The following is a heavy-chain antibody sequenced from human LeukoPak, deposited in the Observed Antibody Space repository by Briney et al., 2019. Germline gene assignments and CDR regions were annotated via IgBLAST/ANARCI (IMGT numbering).Heavy chain of an antibody. CDR1: GFTFSNYA. V-gene: IGHV3-23*01. CDR2: ISGSGGDI. D-gene: IGHD6-19*01. CDR3: AKLPTTGWYAGGNWFDP. Sequence: GGSLRLSCAASGFTFSNYAMTWVRQAQENGLEWVSLISGSGGDIRYADSVRGRFSISRDNSKNTLYLQMNSLRAEDTAVFYCAKLPTTGWYAGGNWFDPWGQGTLVTVSS. J-gene: IGHJ5*02.